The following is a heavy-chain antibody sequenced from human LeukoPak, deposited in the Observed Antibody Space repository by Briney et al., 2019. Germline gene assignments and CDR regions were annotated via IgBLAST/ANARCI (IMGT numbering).Heavy chain of an antibody. CDR1: GASMSTYY. V-gene: IGHV4-4*09. Sequence: SETLSLTCTVSGASMSTYYWTWIRQPPGKGLEWLGYIYTSGSTNYDPAFKSRLTISVDTANNQFSLTLTSVTAADTAVYYCARDWTGLDADCSSTSCYYAWFDPWGQGTLVTVSS. CDR2: IYTSGST. D-gene: IGHD2-2*01. CDR3: ARDWTGLDADCSSTSCYYAWFDP. J-gene: IGHJ5*02.